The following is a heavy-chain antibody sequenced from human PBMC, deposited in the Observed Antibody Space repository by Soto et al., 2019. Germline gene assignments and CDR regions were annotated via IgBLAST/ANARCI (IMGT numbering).Heavy chain of an antibody. CDR3: ARDEGGYCSSTSCYYDAFDI. Sequence: PGGSLRLSCAASGFTFSSYAMSWVRQAPGKGLEWVSAISSSSSTIYYADSVKGRFTISRDNAKNSLYLQMNSLRAEDTAVYYCARDEGGYCSSTSCYYDAFDIWGQGTMVTVSS. D-gene: IGHD2-2*01. CDR2: ISSSSSTI. J-gene: IGHJ3*02. CDR1: GFTFSSYA. V-gene: IGHV3-48*01.